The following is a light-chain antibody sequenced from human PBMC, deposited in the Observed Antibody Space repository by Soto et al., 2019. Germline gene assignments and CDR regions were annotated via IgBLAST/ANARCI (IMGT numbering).Light chain of an antibody. CDR1: QSVGTK. Sequence: ETVMTQYQSNLSVWAGHTPLVSCRASQSVGTKLAWYQQTRGQAPRLLIYGASNRATGVPARFSGSVSGTEFTLTISSLQSEDFAVYYCQQYSSWLWTFGQGTKVDIK. CDR3: QQYSSWLWT. J-gene: IGKJ1*01. CDR2: GAS. V-gene: IGKV3-15*01.